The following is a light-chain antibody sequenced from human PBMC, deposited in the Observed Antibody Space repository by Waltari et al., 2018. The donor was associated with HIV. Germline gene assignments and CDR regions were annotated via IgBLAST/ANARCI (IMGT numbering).Light chain of an antibody. Sequence: SYELTQPPSLSVSPGQTAGITCSGDVLSRQYSYWYRQKPGQAPVMVMYRDTERPSGIPGRFAGSKSGTTVTLTIGGVQAEDEADYYGQSGDNSGPHVVFGGGTTLTVL. J-gene: IGLJ2*01. CDR2: RDT. CDR1: VLSRQY. V-gene: IGLV3-25*03. CDR3: QSGDNSGPHVV.